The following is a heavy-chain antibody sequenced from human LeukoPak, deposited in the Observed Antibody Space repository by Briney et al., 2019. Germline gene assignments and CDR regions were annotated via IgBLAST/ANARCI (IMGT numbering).Heavy chain of an antibody. Sequence: SETLSLTCSVSGGSISSGGYYWNWIRQHPEKGLEWIGYIYHSGSTNYNPSLKSRVTISVDTSRNQFSLKLNSVTAADTAVYYCARDGRYCSTTSCQGWFDPWGQGTLVTVSS. CDR3: ARDGRYCSTTSCQGWFDP. CDR2: IYHSGST. D-gene: IGHD2-2*01. J-gene: IGHJ5*02. V-gene: IGHV4-31*03. CDR1: GGSISSGGYY.